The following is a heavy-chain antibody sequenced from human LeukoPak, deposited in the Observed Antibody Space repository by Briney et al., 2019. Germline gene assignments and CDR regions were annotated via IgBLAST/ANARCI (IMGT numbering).Heavy chain of an antibody. V-gene: IGHV1-69*13. CDR1: GGTFSNYG. CDR3: ARARLSLGGYFDWPDPSYYYYMDV. J-gene: IGHJ6*03. D-gene: IGHD3-9*01. Sequence: GASVKVSCKASGGTFSNYGISWVRQAPGQGLEWMGGIIPIFGTANYAQKFQGRVTITADESTSTAYMELSSLRSEDTAVYYCARARLSLGGYFDWPDPSYYYYMDVWGKGTTVTISS. CDR2: IIPIFGTA.